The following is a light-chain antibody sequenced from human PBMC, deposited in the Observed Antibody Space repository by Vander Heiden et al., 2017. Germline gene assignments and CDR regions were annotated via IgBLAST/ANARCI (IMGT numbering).Light chain of an antibody. Sequence: QSVLTQPPSVSAAPGQKVTISCSGSSSNIGNNYVSWYQQHSVTAPKLLIYDNNKRPSGIPDRFSGSKSGTAATLGITGLQTGDEADYYCGTWDSSLSAGVFGGGTKLTVL. CDR3: GTWDSSLSAGV. V-gene: IGLV1-51*01. CDR1: SSNIGNNY. J-gene: IGLJ3*02. CDR2: DNN.